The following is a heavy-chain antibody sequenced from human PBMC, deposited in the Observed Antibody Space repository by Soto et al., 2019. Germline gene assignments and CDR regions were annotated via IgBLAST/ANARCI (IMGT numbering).Heavy chain of an antibody. CDR1: GYTFTSYG. V-gene: IGHV1-18*01. CDR2: ISAYNGNT. J-gene: IGHJ4*02. Sequence: QVQLVQSGAEVKKPGASVKVSCKASGYTFTSYGISWVRQAPGQGLEWMGWISAYNGNTNYAQKLQGRVTITTDTSTSTAYMELRSLSSDDTAVYYCARVSPYYYDSGTNDYWGQGTLVTVSS. CDR3: ARVSPYYYDSGTNDY. D-gene: IGHD3-22*01.